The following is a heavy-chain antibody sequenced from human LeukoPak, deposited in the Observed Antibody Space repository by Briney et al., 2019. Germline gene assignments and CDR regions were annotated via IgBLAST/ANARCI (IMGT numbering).Heavy chain of an antibody. D-gene: IGHD6-19*01. J-gene: IGHJ3*02. V-gene: IGHV3-48*04. Sequence: TGGSLRLSCASSGFTFNTFHMNWVRQAPGKGLEWVSFISRSGTNIYHADSVKGRFTISRDNANNSLYLQISSLRAEDTAVYYCARMFEGIAVAGALEDGFDMWGQGTMVTVSS. CDR2: ISRSGTNI. CDR3: ARMFEGIAVAGALEDGFDM. CDR1: GFTFNTFH.